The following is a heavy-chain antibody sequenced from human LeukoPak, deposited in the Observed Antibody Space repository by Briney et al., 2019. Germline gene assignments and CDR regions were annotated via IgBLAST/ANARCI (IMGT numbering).Heavy chain of an antibody. CDR3: ARVVGYCSSTSCSIFGHYFDY. D-gene: IGHD2-2*01. CDR1: GGSISSSSYY. CDR2: IYYSGST. J-gene: IGHJ4*02. Sequence: PSETLSLTCTVSGGSISSSSYYWGWIRQPPGKGLEWIGSIYYSGSTYYNPSLKSRVTISVDTSKNQFSLKLSSVTAADTAVYYCARVVGYCSSTSCSIFGHYFDYWGQGTLVTVSS. V-gene: IGHV4-39*07.